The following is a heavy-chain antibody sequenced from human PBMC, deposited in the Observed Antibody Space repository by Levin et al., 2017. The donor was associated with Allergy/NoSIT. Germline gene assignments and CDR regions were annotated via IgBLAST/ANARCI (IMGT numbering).Heavy chain of an antibody. V-gene: IGHV1-18*01. J-gene: IGHJ3*02. CDR1: GYTFTSYG. D-gene: IGHD1-14*01. CDR3: ANVHGTLGNRKDRGAFDI. Sequence: ASVKVSCKASGYTFTSYGLSWVRQAPGQGLEWMGWISVYNGNTNYAQKLQGRVTLTTDTSTSTAYMELRSLRSDDTAVYYCANVHGTLGNRKDRGAFDIWGQGTPVTVSS. CDR2: ISVYNGNT.